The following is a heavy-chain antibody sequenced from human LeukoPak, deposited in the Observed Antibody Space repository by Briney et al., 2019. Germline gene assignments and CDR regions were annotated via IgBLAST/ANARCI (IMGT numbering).Heavy chain of an antibody. D-gene: IGHD4-11*01. J-gene: IGHJ5*02. Sequence: PGGSLRLSCGASGFTFSTYSMNWVRQAPGKGQEWVSCISSSTSTIYYADSVKGRFTISRDNAKNSLYLQMTSLRAEDTAVYYCARVLPYDYINRFDRWGQGTLVTVSS. CDR1: GFTFSTYS. V-gene: IGHV3-48*01. CDR2: ISSSTSTI. CDR3: ARVLPYDYINRFDR.